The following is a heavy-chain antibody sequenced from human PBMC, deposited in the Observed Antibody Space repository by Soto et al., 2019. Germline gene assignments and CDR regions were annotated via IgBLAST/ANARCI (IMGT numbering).Heavy chain of an antibody. J-gene: IGHJ4*02. CDR1: GFSLTTSGVG. Sequence: QITLNESGPTQVKPRQTLTLTCTFSGFSLTTSGVGVGWIRQSPRKAPEWLALIYWDDDKRYSPSLKSRLTTTKDISKNQVVLTMADLDPADTATYYCAHRVLRTVFGLVTTTAIYFDFWGQGTPVAVSS. V-gene: IGHV2-5*02. D-gene: IGHD3-3*01. CDR3: AHRVLRTVFGLVTTTAIYFDF. CDR2: IYWDDDK.